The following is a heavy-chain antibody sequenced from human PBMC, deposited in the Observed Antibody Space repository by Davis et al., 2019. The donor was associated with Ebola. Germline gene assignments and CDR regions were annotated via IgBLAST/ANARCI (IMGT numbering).Heavy chain of an antibody. CDR3: ARDSSSAVTYFYYMDV. V-gene: IGHV1-69*13. Sequence: SVKVSCKASGGTFSSYGVSWVRQAPGQGLEWMGGIIPILGTVNYAQKSQGRVTITADESASTAFLELSRLTSEDTAVYYCARDSSSAVTYFYYMDVWGNGTTVTVSS. D-gene: IGHD6-25*01. CDR2: IIPILGTV. J-gene: IGHJ6*03. CDR1: GGTFSSYG.